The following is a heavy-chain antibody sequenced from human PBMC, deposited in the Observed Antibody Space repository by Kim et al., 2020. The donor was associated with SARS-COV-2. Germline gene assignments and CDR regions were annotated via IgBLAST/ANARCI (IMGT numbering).Heavy chain of an antibody. CDR1: GFTFSSYW. V-gene: IGHV3-7*01. D-gene: IGHD6-13*01. CDR3: ARDVLYSSTWRCDY. Sequence: GGSLRLSCGASGFTFSSYWMSWVRQAPGKGLEWVANIKQDGSVIHYVDSVRGRFTVSRDNAKNSLYLQMSSLRAEDSAVYYCARDVLYSSTWRCDYLGPG. J-gene: IGHJ4*02. CDR2: IKQDGSVI.